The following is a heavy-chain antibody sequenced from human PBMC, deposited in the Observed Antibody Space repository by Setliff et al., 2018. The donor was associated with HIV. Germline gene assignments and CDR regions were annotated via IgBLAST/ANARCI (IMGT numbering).Heavy chain of an antibody. Sequence: ASVKVSCKSSGYTFTAHHIHWVRQAPGQGPEWMGWMNPNSGNTGYAQRFQGRLTMTRNTSISTAYMELNSLMSEDTAVYFCAIRREVVVATTRRGLDIWGQGTMVTVSS. CDR2: MNPNSGNT. V-gene: IGHV1-8*02. CDR1: GYTFTAHH. J-gene: IGHJ3*02. CDR3: AIRREVVVATTRRGLDI. D-gene: IGHD2-15*01.